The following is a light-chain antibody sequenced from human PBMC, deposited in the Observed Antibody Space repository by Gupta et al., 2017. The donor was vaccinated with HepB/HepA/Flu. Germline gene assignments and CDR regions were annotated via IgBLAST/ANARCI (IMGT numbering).Light chain of an antibody. J-gene: IGLJ2*01. CDR2: QDY. Sequence: SSALTQPPSVSVSPGQTASITCSGDKLWDKYACWYQQKPGQSPVLVIYQDYKRPSGIPGRFSGSNSGNTATLTIRGTQAMDEADYYCQAWDSSTAVFGGGTKLTVL. CDR1: KLWDKY. V-gene: IGLV3-1*01. CDR3: QAWDSSTAV.